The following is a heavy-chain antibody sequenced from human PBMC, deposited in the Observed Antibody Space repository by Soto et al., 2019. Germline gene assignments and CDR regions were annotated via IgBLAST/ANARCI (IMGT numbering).Heavy chain of an antibody. Sequence: QVQLVQSGAEGKKPGASVKVSCKASGYTFTNYGINWVRQAPGQGLEWMGGISGHSGNTEYGQKFQGRVTMTTDTSASTAYMELRSLKSDDTAIYYCARVSSSGWSRHWGQGTLVTVSS. CDR3: ARVSSSGWSRH. D-gene: IGHD6-19*01. V-gene: IGHV1-18*01. J-gene: IGHJ4*02. CDR1: GYTFTNYG. CDR2: ISGHSGNT.